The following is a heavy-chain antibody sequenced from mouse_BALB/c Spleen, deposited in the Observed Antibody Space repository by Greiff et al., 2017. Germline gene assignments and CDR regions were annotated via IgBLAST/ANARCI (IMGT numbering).Heavy chain of an antibody. J-gene: IGHJ3*01. Sequence: DVKLQESGGGLVQPGGSLKLSCAASGFDFSRYWMSWVRQAPWKGLEWIGEINPDSSTINYTPSLKDKFIISRDNAKNTLYLQMSKVRSEDTALYYCARGDYDYAWFAYWGQGTLVTVSA. V-gene: IGHV4-1*02. D-gene: IGHD2-4*01. CDR1: GFDFSRYW. CDR2: INPDSSTI. CDR3: ARGDYDYAWFAY.